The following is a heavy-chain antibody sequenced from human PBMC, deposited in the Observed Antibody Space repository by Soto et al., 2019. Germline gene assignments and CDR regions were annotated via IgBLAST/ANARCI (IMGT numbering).Heavy chain of an antibody. CDR1: GGFISSVDYY. Sequence: SETLSLTCTVSGGFISSVDYYWTWIRQPPGKGLEWIGSSYYSGTTYFNPSLKSRATISVDTSKNQFSLRLTSVTAADTAIYYCTRRYHWHDNYFDPWGPAALVTLSS. CDR2: SYYSGTT. V-gene: IGHV4-39*01. CDR3: TRRYHWHDNYFDP. D-gene: IGHD1-20*01. J-gene: IGHJ5*02.